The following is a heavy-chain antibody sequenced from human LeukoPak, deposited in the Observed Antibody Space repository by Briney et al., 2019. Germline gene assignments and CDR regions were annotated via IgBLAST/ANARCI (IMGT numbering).Heavy chain of an antibody. CDR2: IKQDGSEK. V-gene: IGHV3-7*01. CDR3: ARDKIVGATNFDY. Sequence: HPGGSLRFSCAASGFTFSSYWMSWVRQAPGKGLEWVANIKQDGSEKYYVDSVKGRFTISRDNAKNSLYLQMNSLRAEDTAVYYCARDKIVGATNFDYWGQGTLVTVSS. CDR1: GFTFSSYW. D-gene: IGHD1-26*01. J-gene: IGHJ4*02.